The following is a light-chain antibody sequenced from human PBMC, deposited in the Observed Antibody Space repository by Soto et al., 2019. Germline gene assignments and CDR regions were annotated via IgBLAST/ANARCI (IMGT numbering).Light chain of an antibody. Sequence: DIQMTQSPSSVSASVGDRVTIPCRASQGISSWFAWYQQKPGKAPKLLVYTASSLQSGVPSRFSGSGSGTDFTLTISSLEADDVATYYCQQANSFPRTFGQGTKVEIK. CDR3: QQANSFPRT. V-gene: IGKV1-12*01. CDR2: TAS. J-gene: IGKJ1*01. CDR1: QGISSW.